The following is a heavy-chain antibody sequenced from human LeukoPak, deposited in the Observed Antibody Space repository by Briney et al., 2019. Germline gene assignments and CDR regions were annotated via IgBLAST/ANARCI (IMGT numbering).Heavy chain of an antibody. CDR1: GFTFSSYW. CDR2: INSDGSRT. CDR3: ARDLSGSYMSDY. D-gene: IGHD3-10*01. Sequence: GGSLRLSCAASGFTFSSYWMHWVRQAPGKGLMWVSRINSDGSRTTYADSVKGRFTISRDNSKNTLYLQMNSLTDEDTAVYYCARDLSGSYMSDYWGQGTLVTVSS. J-gene: IGHJ4*02. V-gene: IGHV3-74*01.